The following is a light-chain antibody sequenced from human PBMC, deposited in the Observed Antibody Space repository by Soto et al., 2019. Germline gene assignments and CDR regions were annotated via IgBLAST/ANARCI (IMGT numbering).Light chain of an antibody. CDR2: DAS. Sequence: DIQMTQSPSTLTASVGDRVTITCRASQSISSWLAWYQQKPGKAPKLLIYDASSLESGVPSRFSGSGSGTEFTLTISSLQPDDFATYYCQQYNSFSLTFGGGTKVELK. J-gene: IGKJ4*01. CDR3: QQYNSFSLT. CDR1: QSISSW. V-gene: IGKV1-5*01.